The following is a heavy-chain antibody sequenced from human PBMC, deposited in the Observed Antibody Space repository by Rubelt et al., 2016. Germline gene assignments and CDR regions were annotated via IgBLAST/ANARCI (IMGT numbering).Heavy chain of an antibody. V-gene: IGHV1-3*01. CDR3: ARVSWGSGWSNNWFDP. J-gene: IGHJ5*02. Sequence: QVQLVQSGAEVKKPGASVKVSCKASGYTFTSYAMHWVRQAPGQRLEWMGWINAGNGNTKYSQKFQGGVTITRDTSARKAYMELSSLRSGDTAVYYCARVSWGSGWSNNWFDPWGQGTLVTVSS. D-gene: IGHD6-19*01. CDR2: INAGNGNT. CDR1: GYTFTSYA.